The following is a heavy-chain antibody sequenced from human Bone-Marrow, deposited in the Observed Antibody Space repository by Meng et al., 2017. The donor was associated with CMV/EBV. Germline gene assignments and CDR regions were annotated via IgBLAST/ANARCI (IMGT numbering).Heavy chain of an antibody. CDR3: ARVGRRDGYNSHFDN. CDR1: DDSISGYY. CDR2: IYYIGST. J-gene: IGHJ4*02. V-gene: IGHV4-59*01. Sequence: SETLSLTCIVSDDSISGYYWSWIRQPPGKGLEWIGYIYYIGSTNYNPSLKSRLTISMDTSKNQLSLKVKSVTAADTAVYYCARVGRRDGYNSHFDNWGQGTLVTASS. D-gene: IGHD5-24*01.